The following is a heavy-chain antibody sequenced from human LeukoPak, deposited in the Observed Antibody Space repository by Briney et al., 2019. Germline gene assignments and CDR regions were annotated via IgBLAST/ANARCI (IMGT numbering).Heavy chain of an antibody. CDR2: ISGSSIYI. D-gene: IGHD3-22*01. Sequence: GGSLKLSCAASGFTFSTYSMNWVRQAPGKGLEWVSSISGSSIYIYYADSVKGRFTISRDNAKNSLYLQLNSLRAEDTAVYYCARDPPYYDGSGYYYDYWGQGTLVTVSS. J-gene: IGHJ4*02. V-gene: IGHV3-21*01. CDR3: ARDPPYYDGSGYYYDY. CDR1: GFTFSTYS.